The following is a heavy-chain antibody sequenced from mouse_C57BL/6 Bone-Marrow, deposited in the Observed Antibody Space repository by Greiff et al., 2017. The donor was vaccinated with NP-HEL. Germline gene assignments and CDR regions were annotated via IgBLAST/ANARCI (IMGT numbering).Heavy chain of an antibody. CDR2: IDPSDSYT. D-gene: IGHD5-5*01. Sequence: QVQLQQPGAELVRPGTSVKLSCKASGYTFTSYWMHWVKQRPGQGLEWIGVIDPSDSYTNYNQKFKGKATLTVDTSSSTAYMQLSSLTSEDSAVYYCARGGTTSEWFAYWGQGTLVTVSA. CDR1: GYTFTSYW. J-gene: IGHJ3*01. CDR3: ARGGTTSEWFAY. V-gene: IGHV1-59*01.